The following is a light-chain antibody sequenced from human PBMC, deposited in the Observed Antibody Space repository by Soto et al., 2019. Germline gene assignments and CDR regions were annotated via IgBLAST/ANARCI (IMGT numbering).Light chain of an antibody. CDR3: QQYSSSPPT. CDR2: GAS. J-gene: IGKJ4*01. V-gene: IGKV3-20*01. CDR1: QSVSSTY. Sequence: EIVLTQSPGTLSLSPGERATLSCRASQSVSSTYFAWYQQKPGQAPGLLLYGASNRASGIPDRFAGSGSGTDFTLTISSLEPEDFAVYYCQQYSSSPPTFGGGTKVEIK.